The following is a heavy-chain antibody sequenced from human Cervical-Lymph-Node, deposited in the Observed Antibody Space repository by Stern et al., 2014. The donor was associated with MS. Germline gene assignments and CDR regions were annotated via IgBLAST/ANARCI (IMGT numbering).Heavy chain of an antibody. J-gene: IGHJ6*02. V-gene: IGHV3-13*01. CDR3: ARAPRKSYDGMDV. CDR2: IGTSGDT. Sequence: AQPVPSGGGLMQPGGSLRLSCVASGFAFRRFDIHWVRQVAGRRLEWVSSIGTSGDTYYPDSVKGRFTISRENAKNSVYLQMNSLRAGDTAVYFCARAPRKSYDGMDVWGQGTTVIVSS. CDR1: GFAFRRFD. D-gene: IGHD1-14*01.